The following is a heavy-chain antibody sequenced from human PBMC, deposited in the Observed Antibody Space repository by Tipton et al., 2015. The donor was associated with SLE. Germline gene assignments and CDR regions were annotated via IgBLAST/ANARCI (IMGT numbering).Heavy chain of an antibody. Sequence: TLSLTCTVSGGSISSHSWSWIRQPPGKGLEWIGHIYKSGSTNYRPSLKSRVTISVDTSKSQFSLKLRFLTAADTAMYYCARDLRSGAFVWGQGTMVTVSS. V-gene: IGHV4-4*09. CDR3: ARDLRSGAFV. CDR2: IYKSGST. D-gene: IGHD3-3*01. J-gene: IGHJ3*01. CDR1: GGSISSHS.